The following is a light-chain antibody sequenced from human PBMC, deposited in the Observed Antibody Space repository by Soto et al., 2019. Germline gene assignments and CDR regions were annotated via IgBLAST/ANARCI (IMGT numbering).Light chain of an antibody. V-gene: IGLV2-14*01. CDR2: DVS. CDR1: NSDVGFYNY. CDR3: SSYTTTTTLM. Sequence: QSALTQPASVSGSPGQSITISCTGTNSDVGFYNYVSWYQQHPGKAPKLMIYDVSNRPSGVSNRFSGSKSGNTASLTISGLQAEDEADYYCSSYTTTTTLMFGGGTKLTVL. J-gene: IGLJ3*02.